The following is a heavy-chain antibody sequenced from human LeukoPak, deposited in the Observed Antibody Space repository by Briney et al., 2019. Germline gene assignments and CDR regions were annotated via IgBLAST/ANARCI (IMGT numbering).Heavy chain of an antibody. CDR2: MNPNSGGT. D-gene: IGHD1-26*01. CDR3: ARDRGTFDAFDI. J-gene: IGHJ3*02. CDR1: GYTFTSYD. V-gene: IGHV1-2*02. Sequence: ASVKVSCKASGYTFTSYDITWVRQAPGQGLEWMGWMNPNSGGTNYAQKFQGRVTMTRDTSISTAYMELSRLRSDDTAVYYCARDRGTFDAFDIWGQGTMVTVSS.